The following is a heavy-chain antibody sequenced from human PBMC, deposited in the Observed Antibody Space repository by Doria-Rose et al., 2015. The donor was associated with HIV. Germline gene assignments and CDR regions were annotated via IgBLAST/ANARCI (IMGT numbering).Heavy chain of an antibody. CDR3: AKATSGSYYGYYFDY. CDR2: ISWNSGSI. D-gene: IGHD1-26*01. Sequence: PGRSLRLSCAASGFTFDDYAMHWVRQAPGKGLEWVSGISWNSGSIGYADSVKGRFTISRDNAKNSLYLQMNSLRAEDTAMYYCAKATSGSYYGYYFDYWGQGTLVTVSS. CDR1: GFTFDDYA. J-gene: IGHJ4*02. V-gene: IGHV3-9*01.